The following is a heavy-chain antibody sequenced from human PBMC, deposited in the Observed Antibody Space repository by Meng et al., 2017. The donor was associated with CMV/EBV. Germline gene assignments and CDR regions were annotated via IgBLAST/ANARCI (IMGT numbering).Heavy chain of an antibody. CDR2: INHSGST. CDR3: ARVRVLPNRGTKVLYHNCFDP. CDR1: GGSFSGYY. J-gene: IGHJ5*02. Sequence: SETLSLTCAVYGGSFSGYYWSWIRQPPGKGLEWIGEINHSGSTNYNPSLKRRVTISVDKAKNQFALMLSSGTAADTAVYYCARVRVLPNRGTKVLYHNCFDPWGQGTLVTVSS. V-gene: IGHV4-34*01. D-gene: IGHD2-2*02.